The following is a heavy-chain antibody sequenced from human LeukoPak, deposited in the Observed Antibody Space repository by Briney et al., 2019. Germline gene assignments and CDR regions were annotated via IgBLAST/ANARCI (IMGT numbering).Heavy chain of an antibody. CDR1: GYTFTSYD. J-gene: IGHJ6*02. CDR3: ARVPTRYCSSTSCYNSYYCYYGMDV. D-gene: IGHD2-2*02. V-gene: IGHV1-8*01. CDR2: MNPNSGNT. Sequence: ASVKVSCKASGYTFTSYDINWVRQATGQGLEWMGWMNPNSGNTGYAQKFQGRVTMTRNTSISTAYMELSSLRSEDTAVYYCARVPTRYCSSTSCYNSYYCYYGMDVWGQGTTVTVSS.